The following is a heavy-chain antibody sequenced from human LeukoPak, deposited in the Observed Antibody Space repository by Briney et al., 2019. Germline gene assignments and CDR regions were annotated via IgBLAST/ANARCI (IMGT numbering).Heavy chain of an antibody. CDR1: GGTFSSYA. V-gene: IGHV1-69*01. CDR3: ARDTRGPIAAYTDDYYYGMDV. D-gene: IGHD6-6*01. J-gene: IGHJ6*02. Sequence: GASVKVSCKASGGTFSSYAISWVRQAPGQGLEWVGGIIPIFGTANYAQKFQGRVTITADESTSTAYMELSSLRSEDTAVYYCARDTRGPIAAYTDDYYYGMDVWGQGTTVTVSS. CDR2: IIPIFGTA.